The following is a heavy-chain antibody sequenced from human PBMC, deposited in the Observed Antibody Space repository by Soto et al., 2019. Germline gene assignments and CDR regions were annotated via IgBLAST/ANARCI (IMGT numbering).Heavy chain of an antibody. D-gene: IGHD6-19*01. CDR2: ISRSGSRI. CDR1: GFSFSPYS. V-gene: IGHV3-21*02. CDR3: VRDASGWSRDL. Sequence: EVQLVESGGGLVKPGGSLRLSCVASGFSFSPYSMSWVRQAPGKGLEWVSTISRSGSRIFYADSVKGRFTISRDDAENSLHLKMNSLRDEDTALYYCVRDASGWSRDLWGQGTLVIVSS. J-gene: IGHJ4*02.